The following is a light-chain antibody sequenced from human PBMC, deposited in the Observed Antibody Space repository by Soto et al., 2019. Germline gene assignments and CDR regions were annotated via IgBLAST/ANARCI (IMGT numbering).Light chain of an antibody. CDR3: CSFAGSSTWV. CDR2: EVS. CDR1: SSDVGAYNF. V-gene: IGLV2-23*02. Sequence: QSVLTQPASVSGSPGQSIAISCTGTSSDVGAYNFVSWHQQHPGKAPKPMIYEVSKRPSGVSNRFSGSKSGNTASLTISGLQAEDEADYYCCSFAGSSTWVFGGGTKLTVL. J-gene: IGLJ3*02.